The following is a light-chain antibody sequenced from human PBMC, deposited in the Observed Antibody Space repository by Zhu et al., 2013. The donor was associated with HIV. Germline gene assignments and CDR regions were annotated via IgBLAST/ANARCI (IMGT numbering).Light chain of an antibody. CDR1: SSDIGSYDL. Sequence: QSALTQPPSASGSPGQSITISCTGTSSDIGSYDLVSWYQQHPGKAPKLIIYEVKKRPSGVSDRFSGSKSGNTASLTISGLQATDEADYYCCSYAGSSPVFGGGTKLTVL. J-gene: IGLJ2*01. CDR3: CSYAGSSPV. V-gene: IGLV2-23*02. CDR2: EVK.